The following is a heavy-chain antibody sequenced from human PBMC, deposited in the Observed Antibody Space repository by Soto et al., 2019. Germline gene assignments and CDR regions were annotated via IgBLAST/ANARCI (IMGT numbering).Heavy chain of an antibody. CDR1: GFSFSDYG. CDR2: IYYDGSNE. D-gene: IGHD1-26*01. J-gene: IGHJ3*02. V-gene: IGHV3-33*08. Sequence: QVQLVESGGGVVQPGRSLRLSCAASGFSFSDYGMHWVRQAPGKGLEWVALIYYDGSNEHYADSVQGRFTISRDNSKNTLYLQMNSLRAEDTAVYYCPRDRGSDSEAFDIWGQGTVVAVSS. CDR3: PRDRGSDSEAFDI.